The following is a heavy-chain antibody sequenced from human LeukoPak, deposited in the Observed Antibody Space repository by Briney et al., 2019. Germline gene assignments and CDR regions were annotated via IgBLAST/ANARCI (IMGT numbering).Heavy chain of an antibody. Sequence: GASVKVSCKASGGTFSSYAISWVRQAPGQGLEWMGRIIPILGIANYAQKFQGRVTITADKSASTAYMELSSLRSEDTAVYYCARDLFNYYDSSGYLYYFDYWGQGTLVTVSS. J-gene: IGHJ4*02. CDR1: GGTFSSYA. CDR3: ARDLFNYYDSSGYLYYFDY. D-gene: IGHD3-22*01. V-gene: IGHV1-69*04. CDR2: IIPILGIA.